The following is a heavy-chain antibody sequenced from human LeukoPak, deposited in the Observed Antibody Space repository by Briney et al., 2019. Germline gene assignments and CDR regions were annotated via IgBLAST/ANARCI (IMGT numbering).Heavy chain of an antibody. CDR1: GFTYNSYW. CDR3: ARETEMANLDY. Sequence: GGSLRLSCTASGFTYNSYWMNWVRQAPGKGLEWVANIKQDGSEKYYVDSVKGRFTIYRDNAKKSLYLQMNSLRAEDTAVYYCARETEMANLDYWGQGTLVTVSS. J-gene: IGHJ4*02. D-gene: IGHD5-24*01. V-gene: IGHV3-7*04. CDR2: IKQDGSEK.